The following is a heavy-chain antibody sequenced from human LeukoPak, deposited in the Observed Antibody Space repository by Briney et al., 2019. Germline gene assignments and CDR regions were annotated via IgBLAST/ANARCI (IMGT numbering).Heavy chain of an antibody. CDR3: ARNSRSSSFDY. Sequence: SETLSLTCTVSGGSISSYYWSWIRQPPGKGLEWIGYIYYSGSTNYNPSLKSRVTISVDTSKNQFSLKLSSVTAADTAVYYCARNSRSSSFDYWGQGTLVTVSS. D-gene: IGHD6-13*01. CDR2: IYYSGST. V-gene: IGHV4-59*01. J-gene: IGHJ4*02. CDR1: GGSISSYY.